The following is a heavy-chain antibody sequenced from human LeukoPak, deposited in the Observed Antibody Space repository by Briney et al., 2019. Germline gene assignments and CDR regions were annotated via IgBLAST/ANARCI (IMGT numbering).Heavy chain of an antibody. CDR2: IYYSGST. CDR1: DGSISSSSYY. Sequence: PSETLSLTCTVSDGSISSSSYYWGWIRQPPGKGLEWIGSIYYSGSTYYNPSLKSRVTISVDTSKNQFSLKLSSVTAADTAVYYCASSSWTNPLGFDYWGQGTLVTVSS. J-gene: IGHJ4*02. D-gene: IGHD6-13*01. V-gene: IGHV4-39*01. CDR3: ASSSWTNPLGFDY.